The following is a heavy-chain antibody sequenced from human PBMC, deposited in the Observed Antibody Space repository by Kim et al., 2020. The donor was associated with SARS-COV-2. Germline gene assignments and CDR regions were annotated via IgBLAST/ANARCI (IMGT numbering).Heavy chain of an antibody. J-gene: IGHJ4*02. CDR3: VGSGYYSDY. V-gene: IGHV3-30*04. CDR1: GFTFSSYA. D-gene: IGHD3-22*01. Sequence: GGSLRLSCAASGFTFSSYAMHWVRQAPGKGLEWVAVISYDGSNKYYADSVKGRFTISRDNSKNTLYLQMNSLRAEDTAVYYCVGSGYYSDYWGQGTLVTVSS. CDR2: ISYDGSNK.